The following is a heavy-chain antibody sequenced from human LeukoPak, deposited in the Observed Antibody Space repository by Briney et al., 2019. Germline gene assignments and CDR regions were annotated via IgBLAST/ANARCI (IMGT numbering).Heavy chain of an antibody. J-gene: IGHJ4*02. CDR3: ARTAQYSSGYPYYFDS. CDR2: IIPIFGTA. D-gene: IGHD3-22*01. Sequence: SVKVSCKASGGTFSSYAISWVRQAPGQGLEWMGRIIPIFGTANYAQKFQGRVTITTDESTSTAYMELSSLRSEDTAVYYCARTAQYSSGYPYYFDSWGQGTLVTVSS. CDR1: GGTFSSYA. V-gene: IGHV1-69*05.